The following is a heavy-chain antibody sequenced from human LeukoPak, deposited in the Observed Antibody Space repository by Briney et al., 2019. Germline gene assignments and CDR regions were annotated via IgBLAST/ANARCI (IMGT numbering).Heavy chain of an antibody. J-gene: IGHJ5*02. CDR1: GFTVSSNS. CDR3: THLGWFDP. Sequence: GGSLRLSCTVSGFTVSSNSMSWVRQAPGKGLEWVSFIYSDNTHYSDSVKGRFTISRDNAKNTLYLQMNSLRAEDTAVYYCTHLGWFDPWGQGTLVTVSS. CDR2: IYSDNT. V-gene: IGHV3-53*01.